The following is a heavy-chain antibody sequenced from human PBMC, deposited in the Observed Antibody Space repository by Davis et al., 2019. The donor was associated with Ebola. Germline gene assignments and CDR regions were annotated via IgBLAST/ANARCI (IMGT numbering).Heavy chain of an antibody. V-gene: IGHV1-69*13. J-gene: IGHJ4*02. D-gene: IGHD3-3*01. CDR3: AREDGPYYDFWSGSHFDY. Sequence: SVQVSCKASGGTFNSYAISWVRQAPGQGLEWMGGIIPIFGTANYAQKFQGRVTITADESTSTAYMELSSLRSEDTAVYYCAREDGPYYDFWSGSHFDYWGQGTLVTVSS. CDR2: IIPIFGTA. CDR1: GGTFNSYA.